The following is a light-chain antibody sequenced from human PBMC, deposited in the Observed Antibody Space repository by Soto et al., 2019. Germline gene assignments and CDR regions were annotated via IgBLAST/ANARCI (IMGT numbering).Light chain of an antibody. V-gene: IGKV3-11*01. J-gene: IGKJ1*01. CDR1: QSVGTY. CDR3: QHRSNWPSWT. Sequence: NVFTQSPGTLTLYQRNRAXRCWVSCQSVGTYLAWYQQKPGQAPRLLIFDASKRATGIPARFSGSGSGTDFTLTISSLETEDLAVYYCQHRSNWPSWTFGAGSKVDTK. CDR2: DAS.